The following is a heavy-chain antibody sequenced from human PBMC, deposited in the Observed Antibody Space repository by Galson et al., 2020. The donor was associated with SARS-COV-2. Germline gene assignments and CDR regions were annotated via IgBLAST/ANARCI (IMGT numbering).Heavy chain of an antibody. Sequence: SETLSLTCAVSGFSISSGYYWDWVRQTPGKGLECIGSIFHSGDTYYSPSFKSRATISVDTSKHEFSLKLTSVTAADTAVYYCASERGFTYGGNTYGDALDVWGQGTMVTVSS. V-gene: IGHV4-38-2*01. CDR3: ASERGFTYGGNTYGDALDV. D-gene: IGHD5-18*01. CDR1: GFSISSGYY. CDR2: IFHSGDT. J-gene: IGHJ3*01.